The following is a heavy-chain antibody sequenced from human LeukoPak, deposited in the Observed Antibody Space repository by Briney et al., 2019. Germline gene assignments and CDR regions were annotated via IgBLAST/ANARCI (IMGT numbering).Heavy chain of an antibody. CDR2: IYYSGST. CDR3: ARESAGTGFDF. J-gene: IGHJ4*02. V-gene: IGHV4-31*03. CDR1: GGSISSGGYY. Sequence: SQTLSLTCTVSGGSISSGGYYWSWIRQHPGKGLEWIGYIYYSGSTNYNPSLKSRVTISVDTSKNQFSLKLSSVTAADTAVYFCARESAGTGFDFWGQGTLVTVSS. D-gene: IGHD1-7*01.